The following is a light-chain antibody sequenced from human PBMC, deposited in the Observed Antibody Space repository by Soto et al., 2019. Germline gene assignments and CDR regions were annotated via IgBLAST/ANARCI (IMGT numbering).Light chain of an antibody. CDR3: TSYTSNTALV. V-gene: IGLV2-14*01. Sequence: QSAPTQPASVSGSPGQSITISCTGTSSDIGSHDYVSWYQHHPGKAPKLIIYEVTNQPSGVSDRFSGSKSGSTASLTISGLQAEDEADYHCTSYTSNTALVFGTGTKLTVL. J-gene: IGLJ1*01. CDR1: SSDIGSHDY. CDR2: EVT.